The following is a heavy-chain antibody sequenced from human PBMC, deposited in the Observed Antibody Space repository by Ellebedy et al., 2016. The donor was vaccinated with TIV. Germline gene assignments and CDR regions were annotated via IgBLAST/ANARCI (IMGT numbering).Heavy chain of an antibody. J-gene: IGHJ4*02. D-gene: IGHD6-13*01. Sequence: MPSETLSLTCTVSGGSISSYYWSWIRQPPGKGLEWIGYIYYSGSTNYNPSLKSRVTISVDTSKNQFSLKLSSVTAADTAVYYCARARIAAAGLPFDYWGQGTLVTVSS. CDR1: GGSISSYY. V-gene: IGHV4-59*08. CDR2: IYYSGST. CDR3: ARARIAAAGLPFDY.